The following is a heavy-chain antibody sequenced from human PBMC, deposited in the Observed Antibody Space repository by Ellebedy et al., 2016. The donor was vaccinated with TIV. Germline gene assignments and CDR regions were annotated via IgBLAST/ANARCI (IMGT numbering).Heavy chain of an antibody. D-gene: IGHD3-22*01. CDR2: ISGGGDRT. Sequence: GGSLRLSCAASGFTFSSFAMHWVRQAPGKGLEWLSVISGGGDRTYHADSVKGRLTITRDNSKNTRYLQVDRLTAEDTAVYYCAKGTSSGFNYDRVGCEYWGQGTLVTVSS. J-gene: IGHJ4*02. V-gene: IGHV3-23*01. CDR3: AKGTSSGFNYDRVGCEY. CDR1: GFTFSSFA.